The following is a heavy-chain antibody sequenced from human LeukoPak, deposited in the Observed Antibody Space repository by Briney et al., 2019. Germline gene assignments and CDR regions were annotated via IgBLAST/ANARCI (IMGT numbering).Heavy chain of an antibody. CDR3: ARYYYDSSGYCDH. D-gene: IGHD3-22*01. V-gene: IGHV1-69*05. CDR1: GGTVSSYA. J-gene: IGHJ4*02. CDR2: IIPIFGTA. Sequence: SVKVSCKASGGTVSSYAISWVRQAPGQGLEWMGRIIPIFGTANYAQKFQGRVTITTDESTSTAYMELSSLRSEDTAVYYCARYYYDSSGYCDHWGQGTLVTVSS.